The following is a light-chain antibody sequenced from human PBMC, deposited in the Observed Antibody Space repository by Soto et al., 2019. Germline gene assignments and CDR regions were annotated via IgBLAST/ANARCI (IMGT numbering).Light chain of an antibody. CDR1: SSNIGGNS. V-gene: IGLV1-51*01. Sequence: QSVLTQPPSVSAAPGRRVTISCSGNSSNIGGNSVSWYQQLPGTAPKLLIYDDDKRPSGIPDRFSGSKSGTSATLGITGFQTGDEADYYCGSWDSSLSAYVFGTGTKVTV. J-gene: IGLJ1*01. CDR2: DDD. CDR3: GSWDSSLSAYV.